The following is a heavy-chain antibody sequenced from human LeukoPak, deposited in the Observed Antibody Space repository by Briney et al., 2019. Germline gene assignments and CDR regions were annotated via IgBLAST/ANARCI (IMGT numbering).Heavy chain of an antibody. D-gene: IGHD6-13*01. CDR1: GYSFTSYW. CDR2: IDPSDSYT. Sequence: GESLKISCKGSGYSFTSYWISWVRQMPEKGLEWMGRIDPSDSYTNYSPSFQGHVTISADKSISTAYLQWSSLKASDTAMYYCARHTSPSIAAGDYWGQGTLVTVSS. V-gene: IGHV5-10-1*01. CDR3: ARHTSPSIAAGDY. J-gene: IGHJ4*02.